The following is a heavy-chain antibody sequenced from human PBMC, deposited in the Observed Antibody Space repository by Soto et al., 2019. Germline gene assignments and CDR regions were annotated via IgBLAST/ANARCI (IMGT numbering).Heavy chain of an antibody. J-gene: IGHJ6*04. Sequence: GGSLRLSCAASGFTFSNAWMNWVRQAPGKGLEWVGRIKSKTDGGTTDYAAPVKGRFTISRDDSKNTLYLQMNSLKTEDTAVYYCLTLGYYCTNCVCYTAYYYGMDVLGKGTTGTVSS. CDR1: GFTFSNAW. CDR2: IKSKTDGGTT. D-gene: IGHD2-8*01. CDR3: LTLGYYCTNCVCYTAYYYGMDV. V-gene: IGHV3-15*07.